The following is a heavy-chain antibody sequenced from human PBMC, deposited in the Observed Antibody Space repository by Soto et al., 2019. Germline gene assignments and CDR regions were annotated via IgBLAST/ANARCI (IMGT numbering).Heavy chain of an antibody. D-gene: IGHD1-26*01. Sequence: ASVKVSCKASGYTFTGYYMHWVRQAPGQGLEWMGWINPNSGGTNYAQKFQGRVTMTRDTSISTAYMELSRLRSDDTAVYYCARSTIVGATEAYYYCGMDVWGQGTTVTVSS. CDR3: ARSTIVGATEAYYYCGMDV. V-gene: IGHV1-2*02. CDR1: GYTFTGYY. J-gene: IGHJ6*02. CDR2: INPNSGGT.